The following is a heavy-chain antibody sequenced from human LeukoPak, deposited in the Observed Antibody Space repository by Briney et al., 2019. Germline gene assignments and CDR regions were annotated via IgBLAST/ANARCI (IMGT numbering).Heavy chain of an antibody. Sequence: ASVKVSCKASGYIFTDYYMHWVRQAPGQGVEWMGWINPNSGGTSYAQKFQGRVTMTRDTSISTVYMELSRLTSDDTAVYYCARESACGTTNCLAPADWLDPWGQGTLVIVSS. D-gene: IGHD2-2*01. CDR3: ARESACGTTNCLAPADWLDP. J-gene: IGHJ5*02. V-gene: IGHV1-2*02. CDR2: INPNSGGT. CDR1: GYIFTDYY.